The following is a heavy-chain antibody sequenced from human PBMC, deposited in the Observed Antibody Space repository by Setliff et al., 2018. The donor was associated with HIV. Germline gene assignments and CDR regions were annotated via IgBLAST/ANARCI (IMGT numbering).Heavy chain of an antibody. CDR2: IYYSGST. J-gene: IGHJ4*02. D-gene: IGHD6-25*01. V-gene: IGHV4-61*01. CDR1: GGSVSSGSYY. CDR3: ARYSPRGYTLTGPY. Sequence: TLSLPCTVSGGSVSSGSYYWSWIRQPPGKGLEWIGYIYYSGSTKHNPSLKSRVTISLDTSKNQFSLKLTSVTAADTAVYYCARYSPRGYTLTGPYWGQGTLVTVSS.